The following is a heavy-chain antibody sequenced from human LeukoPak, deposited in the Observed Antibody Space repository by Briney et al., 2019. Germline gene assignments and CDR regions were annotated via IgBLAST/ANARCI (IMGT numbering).Heavy chain of an antibody. D-gene: IGHD5-12*01. Sequence: GGSLRLSCAASGFTFSDYYMSWIRQAPGKGLEGVAYITSSGDDIYYAASVKGRFTISRDNAKNALFLRMNSLRVEDTATYYCASDIVATSGDFWGQGTLVSVSS. CDR1: GFTFSDYY. J-gene: IGHJ4*02. CDR3: ASDIVATSGDF. CDR2: ITSSGDDI. V-gene: IGHV3-11*01.